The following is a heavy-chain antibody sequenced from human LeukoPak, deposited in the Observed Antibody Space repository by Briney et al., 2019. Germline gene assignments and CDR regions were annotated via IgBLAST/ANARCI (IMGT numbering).Heavy chain of an antibody. V-gene: IGHV3-23*01. CDR2: ISGSGGST. CDR1: GFTFSSYA. J-gene: IGHJ4*02. CDR3: AKGGYYRDFDY. Sequence: GGSPRLSCAASGFTFSSYAMSWVRQAPGKGLEWVSAISGSGGSTDYADSVKGRFTISRDNSKDTLYLQMNSLRAEDTAVYYCAKGGYYRDFDYWGQGTLVTVSS. D-gene: IGHD3-22*01.